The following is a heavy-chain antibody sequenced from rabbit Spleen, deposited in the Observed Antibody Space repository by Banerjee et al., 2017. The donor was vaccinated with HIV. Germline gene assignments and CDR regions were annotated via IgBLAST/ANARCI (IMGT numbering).Heavy chain of an antibody. V-gene: IGHV1S40*01. D-gene: IGHD1-1*01. CDR3: ARDLTDIIGWNFGW. Sequence: QSLEESGGDLVKPGASLTLTCTASGFSFSSNYYICWVRQAPGKGLECIACIYAGGSGSTYYANWAKGRFTVSKASSTTVTLQMTSLTVADTATYFCARDLTDIIGWNFGWWGPGTLVTVS. J-gene: IGHJ4*01. CDR2: IYAGGSGST. CDR1: GFSFSSNYY.